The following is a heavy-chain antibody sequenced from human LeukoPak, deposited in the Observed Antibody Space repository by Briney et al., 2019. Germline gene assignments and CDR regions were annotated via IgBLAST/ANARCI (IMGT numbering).Heavy chain of an antibody. CDR2: IWFDGSNK. CDR3: ATAAGPFDN. J-gene: IGHJ4*02. CDR1: GFTFGAYG. Sequence: GGSLRLSCAASGFTFGAYGMHWVRQAPGKGLEWVAVIWFDGSNKYYADSVKGRFTISRDNSKNTLYLQMNSLRAEDTAVYYCATAAGPFDNWGQGTLVTVSS. V-gene: IGHV3-33*01. D-gene: IGHD6-13*01.